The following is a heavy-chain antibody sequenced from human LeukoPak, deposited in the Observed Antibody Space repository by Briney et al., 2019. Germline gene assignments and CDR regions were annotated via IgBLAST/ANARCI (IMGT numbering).Heavy chain of an antibody. CDR2: ISASGGIT. D-gene: IGHD2-15*01. J-gene: IGHJ4*02. CDR1: GFTFSNYA. CDR3: ARGISIDY. Sequence: GGSLRLSCAASGFTFSNYAMSWVRQAPGKGLEWVSGISASGGITYYADSVKGRFSISRDNSKNTLHLQMNSLRAEDTAVYYCARGISIDYWGQGTLVTVSS. V-gene: IGHV3-23*01.